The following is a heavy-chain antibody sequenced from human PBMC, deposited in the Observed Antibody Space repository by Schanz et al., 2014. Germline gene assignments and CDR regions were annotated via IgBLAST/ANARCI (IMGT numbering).Heavy chain of an antibody. CDR1: GFTFSDHY. V-gene: IGHV3-66*01. Sequence: EVQLVESGGGLVQPGGSLRLSCVASGFTFSDHYMSWVRQAPGKGLEWVSVIYSGGSTYYADSVKGRFTISRDNSKNTLYLQMNSLRAEDTAVYYCARGYSSSMDVWGQGTTVTVSS. CDR2: IYSGGST. D-gene: IGHD6-6*01. J-gene: IGHJ6*02. CDR3: ARGYSSSMDV.